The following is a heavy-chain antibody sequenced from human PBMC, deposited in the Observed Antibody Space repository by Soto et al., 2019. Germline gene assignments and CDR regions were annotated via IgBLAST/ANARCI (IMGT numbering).Heavy chain of an antibody. CDR2: IYYSGNT. CDR3: ASFHLYYHCSVSYYNY. Sequence: SETLSLTCTVSGGSIRSSSYYWGWIRKPPGKGLEWIGSIYYSGNTYYNPSLKSLVTISVDTSKNSFSLKLTSVTAADSAVYYCASFHLYYHCSVSYYNYWGQGTLVTVSS. D-gene: IGHD3-10*01. CDR1: GGSIRSSSYY. V-gene: IGHV4-39*01. J-gene: IGHJ4*02.